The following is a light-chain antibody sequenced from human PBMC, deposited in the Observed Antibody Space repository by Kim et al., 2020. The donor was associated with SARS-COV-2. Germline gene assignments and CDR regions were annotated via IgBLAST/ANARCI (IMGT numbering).Light chain of an antibody. CDR2: DAS. CDR1: EDVRKY. V-gene: IGKV1-33*01. Sequence: ASVEDGVTITGQASEDVRKYVNWYQEKPGKAPKLLIYDASILETGAPSRFSGSGSGTDFTFTISSLQPEDIATYYCQQYEILPITFGQGTRLEIK. J-gene: IGKJ5*01. CDR3: QQYEILPIT.